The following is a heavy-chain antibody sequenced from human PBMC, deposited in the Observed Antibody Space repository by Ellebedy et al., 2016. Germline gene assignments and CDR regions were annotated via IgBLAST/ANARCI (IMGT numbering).Heavy chain of an antibody. CDR1: GFTFSSYA. D-gene: IGHD2-2*01. Sequence: GESLKISCAASGFTFSSYAMSWVRQAPGKGLEWVSAISGSGGSTYYADSVKGRFTISRDNSKNTLYLQMNSLRAEDTAVYYCAKGTSYIDYWGQGTLVTVSS. CDR3: AKGTSYIDY. J-gene: IGHJ4*02. V-gene: IGHV3-23*01. CDR2: ISGSGGST.